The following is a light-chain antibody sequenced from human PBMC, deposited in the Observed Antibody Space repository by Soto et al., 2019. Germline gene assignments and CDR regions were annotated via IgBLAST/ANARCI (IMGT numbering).Light chain of an antibody. J-gene: IGLJ1*01. CDR1: GSDVGDYDY. Sequence: QSALTQPASVSGSPGESITISCTGTGSDVGDYDYVSWYQHHPGKAPKLMIYEVSNRPSGVSNRFSGSKSGNTASLTISGLQAEDEADYFCSAYTSSQAYVCVTETKLTVL. CDR2: EVS. V-gene: IGLV2-14*01. CDR3: SAYTSSQAYV.